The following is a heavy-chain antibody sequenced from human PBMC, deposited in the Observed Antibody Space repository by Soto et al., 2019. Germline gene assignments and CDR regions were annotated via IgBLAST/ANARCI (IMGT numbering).Heavy chain of an antibody. Sequence: GGLLRHPCGASWGNFSDHSSNRVRQETGKGLEGVSYISSSSSTIYYADSVKGRFTISRDNAKNSLYLQMNSLRDEDTAVYYCARDPSVIVGATLNWFDPWGQGTLVTVSS. CDR3: ARDPSVIVGATLNWFDP. CDR2: ISSSSSTI. D-gene: IGHD1-26*01. CDR1: WGNFSDHS. J-gene: IGHJ5*02. V-gene: IGHV3-48*02.